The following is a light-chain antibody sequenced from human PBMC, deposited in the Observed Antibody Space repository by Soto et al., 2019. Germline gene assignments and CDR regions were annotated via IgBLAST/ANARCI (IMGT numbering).Light chain of an antibody. J-gene: IGKJ4*01. Sequence: IFLTQSPGSLSLSSGERATLSCRASQTVRSSYLAWYQQRPGQTPKLLIYGAFNRAIGIPDRFSGSESGRDYTLTISRLDPEDSAVYYCQQYGDSITFGGGTKVEI. CDR1: QTVRSSY. CDR2: GAF. CDR3: QQYGDSIT. V-gene: IGKV3-20*01.